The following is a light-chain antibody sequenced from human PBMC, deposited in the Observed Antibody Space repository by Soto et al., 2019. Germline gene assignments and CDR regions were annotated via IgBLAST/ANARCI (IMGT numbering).Light chain of an antibody. CDR2: EVS. V-gene: IGLV2-14*01. Sequence: QSALTQPASVSGSPGQSITISCTGTSSDVDGFNYVSWYQQHPGKAPKLIIYEVSDRPSGVSIRFSGSKSGSTASLTISGLQAEDEADYYCSSYTSSSSYVFGTGTKLTVL. CDR1: SSDVDGFNY. J-gene: IGLJ1*01. CDR3: SSYTSSSSYV.